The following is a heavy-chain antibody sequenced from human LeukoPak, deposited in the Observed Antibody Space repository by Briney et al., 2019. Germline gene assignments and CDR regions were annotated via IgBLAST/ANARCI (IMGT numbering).Heavy chain of an antibody. V-gene: IGHV1-69*04. Sequence: ASVNVSCEASGRTFSRNAISWVRQAPGHGLEWMGRILPMVGQETHAQIFQGRVTITAHTSTRTAYRELSSRISEHTAVYFRARVQAVGVPVEIDAYSSYVMDLWAQGTGVSVS. CDR2: ILPMVGQE. J-gene: IGHJ6*01. CDR3: ARVQAVGVPVEIDAYSSYVMDL. D-gene: IGHD3-16*01. CDR1: GRTFSRNA.